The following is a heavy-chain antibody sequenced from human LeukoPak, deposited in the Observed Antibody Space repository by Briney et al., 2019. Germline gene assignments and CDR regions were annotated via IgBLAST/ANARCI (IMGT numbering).Heavy chain of an antibody. CDR1: GYTFTNYG. D-gene: IGHD2-15*01. Sequence: ASVKVSSKASGYTFTNYGISWVRQAPGQGLEWMGWISAYNGNTNYAQKLQGRVTMTTDTSTSTAYMELRSLRSDDTAVYYCARGGVYCSLGSCPTNWFDPWGQGTLVTVSS. CDR3: ARGGVYCSLGSCPTNWFDP. J-gene: IGHJ5*02. CDR2: ISAYNGNT. V-gene: IGHV1-18*01.